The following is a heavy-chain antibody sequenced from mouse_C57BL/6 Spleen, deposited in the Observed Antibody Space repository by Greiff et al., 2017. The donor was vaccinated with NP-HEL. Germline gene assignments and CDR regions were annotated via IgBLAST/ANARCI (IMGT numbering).Heavy chain of an antibody. D-gene: IGHD2-5*01. CDR2: IDPSDSET. J-gene: IGHJ4*01. Sequence: QVQLKQPGAELVRPGSSVKLSCKASGYTFTSYWMHWVKQRPIQGLEWIGNIDPSDSETHYNQKFKDKATLTVDKSSSTAYMQLSSLTSEDSAVYYCASASNGAMDYWGQGTSVTVSS. CDR3: ASASNGAMDY. CDR1: GYTFTSYW. V-gene: IGHV1-52*01.